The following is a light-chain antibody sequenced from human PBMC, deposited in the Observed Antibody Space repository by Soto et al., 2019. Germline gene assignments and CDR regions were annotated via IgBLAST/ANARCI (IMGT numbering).Light chain of an antibody. CDR1: QSVWSTY. CDR2: GAS. CDR3: QQYDNSKIT. Sequence: EIVLTQSPGTLSLSPGERATLSCRASQSVWSTYLAWYQQKPGQAPRLLMYGASNRATGIPDRFSGSGSGTDFTITISRLEPEDFAVYYCQQYDNSKITFGQGTRLEI. V-gene: IGKV3-20*01. J-gene: IGKJ5*01.